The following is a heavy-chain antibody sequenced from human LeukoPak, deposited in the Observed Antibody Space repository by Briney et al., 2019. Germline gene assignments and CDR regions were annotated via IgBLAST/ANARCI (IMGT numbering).Heavy chain of an antibody. D-gene: IGHD3-3*01. J-gene: IGHJ6*03. V-gene: IGHV3-11*01. Sequence: GGSLRLSCAASGFTFSDYYMSWIRQAPGKGLEWVSYISSGSTIYYADSVKGRLTISRDNAKNSLYLQMNSLRAEDTAVYYCARMISHYDFWSGYSYYYYYMDVWGKGTTVTVSS. CDR3: ARMISHYDFWSGYSYYYYYMDV. CDR1: GFTFSDYY. CDR2: ISSGSTI.